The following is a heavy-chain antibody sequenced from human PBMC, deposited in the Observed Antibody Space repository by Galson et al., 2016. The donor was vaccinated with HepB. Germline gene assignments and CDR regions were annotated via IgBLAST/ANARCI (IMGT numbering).Heavy chain of an antibody. CDR1: GASITTNSNY. CDR2: IFHSGDT. CDR3: ARHRMRGWSSDPIKNWFGP. D-gene: IGHD6-19*01. Sequence: SETLSLTCTVSGASITTNSNYWGWIRQPPGRGLEWIGTIFHSGDTYYNPSLKSRVTISIETSENQFSLRLSSMPAADTAIYFCARHRMRGWSSDPIKNWFGPWGQGTLVTVSS. V-gene: IGHV4-39*01. J-gene: IGHJ5*02.